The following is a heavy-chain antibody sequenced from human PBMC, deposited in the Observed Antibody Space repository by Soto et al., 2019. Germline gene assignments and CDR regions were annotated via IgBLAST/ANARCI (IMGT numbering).Heavy chain of an antibody. CDR2: IYYSGST. Sequence: QVQLQESGPGLVKPSETLSLTCTVSGGSIRNYYWSWIRQPPGKGLEWIGYIYYSGSTNYNPSLKSRVTISVDTSKNQFSLKLSSVTAADTAVYYCARRWGRSFDYWGQGTLVTVSS. D-gene: IGHD2-15*01. J-gene: IGHJ4*02. CDR1: GGSIRNYY. CDR3: ARRWGRSFDY. V-gene: IGHV4-59*08.